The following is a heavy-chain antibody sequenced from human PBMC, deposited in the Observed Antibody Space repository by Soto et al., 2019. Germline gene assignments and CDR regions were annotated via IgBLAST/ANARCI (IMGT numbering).Heavy chain of an antibody. CDR1: GGSISSSSYY. V-gene: IGHV4-39*01. CDR3: ARHNYNSSGPSAY. Sequence: QLQLQESGPGLVKPSETLSLTCTVSGGSISSSSYYWGWIRQPPGKGLEWIGSIYYSGSTYYNPSLKSRVTISVDTAKNQFSLKLSSVTAADTAVYYCARHNYNSSGPSAYWGQGNLVTVSS. J-gene: IGHJ4*02. CDR2: IYYSGST. D-gene: IGHD3-22*01.